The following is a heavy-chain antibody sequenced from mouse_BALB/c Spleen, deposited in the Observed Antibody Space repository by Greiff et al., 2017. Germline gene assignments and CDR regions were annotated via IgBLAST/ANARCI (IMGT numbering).Heavy chain of an antibody. CDR3: VRHEGYYGFDY. CDR2: IRSNSNNYAT. Sequence: EVQLVESGGGLVQPKGSLKLSCAASGFTFNTYAMNWVRQAPGKGLEWVARIRSNSNNYATYYADSVKDRFTISRDDSQSMLYLQMNNLKTEDTAMYYCVRHEGYYGFDYWGQGTTLTVSS. V-gene: IGHV10-1*02. J-gene: IGHJ2*01. D-gene: IGHD2-3*01. CDR1: GFTFNTYA.